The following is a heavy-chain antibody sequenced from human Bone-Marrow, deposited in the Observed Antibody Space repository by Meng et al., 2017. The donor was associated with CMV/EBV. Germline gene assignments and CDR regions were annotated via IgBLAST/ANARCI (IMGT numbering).Heavy chain of an antibody. CDR3: ATHGTMVRGTMDV. CDR2: IIPILGIA. Sequence: SVKVSCKASGYTFTSYDIRWVRQAPGQGLEWMGGIIPILGIANYAQKFQGRVTITADKSTSTAYMELSSLRSEDTAVYYCATHGTMVRGTMDVWGQGTTVTVSS. V-gene: IGHV1-69*10. CDR1: GYTFTSYD. J-gene: IGHJ6*02. D-gene: IGHD3-10*01.